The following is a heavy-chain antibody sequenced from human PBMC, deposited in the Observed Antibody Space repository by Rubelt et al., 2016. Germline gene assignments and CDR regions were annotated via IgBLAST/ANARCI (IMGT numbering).Heavy chain of an antibody. CDR3: ARLGGAYFQH. CDR2: IYYSGST. V-gene: IGHV4-39*01. D-gene: IGHD2-15*01. Sequence: QLQLQESGPGLVKPSETLSLTCTVSGGSISSSSYYWGWIRQPPGKGLEWIGSIYYSGSTYYNPSLKRRVIISVDTSKNQFSLKLSSVTAADTAVYYCARLGGAYFQHWGQGTLVTVSS. J-gene: IGHJ1*01. CDR1: GGSISSSSYY.